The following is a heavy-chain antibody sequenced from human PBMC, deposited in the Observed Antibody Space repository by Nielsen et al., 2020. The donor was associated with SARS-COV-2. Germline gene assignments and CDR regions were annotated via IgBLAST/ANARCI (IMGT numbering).Heavy chain of an antibody. CDR3: AREDVGRDGTSWLDH. D-gene: IGHD5-24*01. CDR1: GYTFTSYD. Sequence: ASVKVSCKASGYTFTSYDINWARQAPGQGLEWMGWMSPNSGNIGYAQKFQGRLTVTRNISISTVYMELSSLRSDDTAVYFCAREDVGRDGTSWLDHWGQGALVTVSS. J-gene: IGHJ5*02. V-gene: IGHV1-8*01. CDR2: MSPNSGNI.